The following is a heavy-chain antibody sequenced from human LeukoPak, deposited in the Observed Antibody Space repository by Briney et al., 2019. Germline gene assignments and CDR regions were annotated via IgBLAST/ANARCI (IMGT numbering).Heavy chain of an antibody. Sequence: ASVKVSCKASGYTFTDCFIHWVRQAPGQGLEWMGWINPNSGGTKYAQKFQGRVTMSRDTSISTAYMELSRLRSDDTAVYYCAKVGFNAWGQGTLVTVSS. CDR2: INPNSGGT. V-gene: IGHV1-2*02. CDR1: GYTFTDCF. J-gene: IGHJ5*02. CDR3: AKVGFNA.